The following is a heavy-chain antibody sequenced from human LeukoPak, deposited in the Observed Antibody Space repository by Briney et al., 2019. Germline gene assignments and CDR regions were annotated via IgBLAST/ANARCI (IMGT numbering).Heavy chain of an antibody. D-gene: IGHD5-18*01. J-gene: IGHJ4*02. CDR3: ATIKRGNIFGYFDF. Sequence: TSETLSLTCAVSGASMNTHYWSWIRQPPGKGLEWIGYMLDTVTTKDNPLLKSRFTLSADTSKNQFSLRLTSVTAADTAVYYCATIKRGNIFGYFDFWGQGIPVTVSS. CDR1: GASMNTHY. V-gene: IGHV4-59*11. CDR2: MLDTVTT.